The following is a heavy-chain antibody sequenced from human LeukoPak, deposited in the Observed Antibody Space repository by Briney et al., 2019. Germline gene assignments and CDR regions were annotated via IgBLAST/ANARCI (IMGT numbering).Heavy chain of an antibody. V-gene: IGHV4-38-2*01. J-gene: IGHJ4*02. CDR2: IYHSGST. CDR3: ARHSVPAAIDY. D-gene: IGHD2-2*01. CDR1: GYSISSGYY. Sequence: SETLSLTCAVSGYSISSGYYWGWIRQPPGKGLEWIGSIYHSGSTYYNPSLKSRVTISVDTSKNQFSLKLSSVIAADTAVYYCARHSVPAAIDYWGQGTLVTVSS.